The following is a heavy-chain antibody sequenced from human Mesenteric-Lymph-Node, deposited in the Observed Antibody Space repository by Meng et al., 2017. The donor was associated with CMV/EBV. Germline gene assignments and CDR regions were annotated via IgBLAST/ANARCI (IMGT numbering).Heavy chain of an antibody. CDR3: ARDGAYSDFWRGPRQWYFDL. J-gene: IGHJ2*01. V-gene: IGHV3-21*01. CDR1: SR. D-gene: IGHD3-3*01. Sequence: SRMIRARQAPGQGLVWVSSISSTSTYIYYADSLKDRFTISRDNAKNSLYLQMNSLRAEDTAVYYCARDGAYSDFWRGPRQWYFDLWGRGTLVTVSS. CDR2: ISSTSTYI.